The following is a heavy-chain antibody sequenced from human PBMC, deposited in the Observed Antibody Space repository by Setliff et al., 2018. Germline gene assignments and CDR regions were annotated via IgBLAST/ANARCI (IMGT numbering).Heavy chain of an antibody. CDR2: IYTSGST. D-gene: IGHD6-19*01. J-gene: IGHJ6*03. CDR1: GGSISSGSYY. Sequence: TLSLTCTVSGGSISSGSYYWSWIRQPAGKGLEWIGRIYTSGSTNYNPSLKSRVTMSIDTSKNQFSLKLNSVTAADMAAYYCAREQWLDPPGYYYMDVWAKGTTVTVSS. V-gene: IGHV4-61*02. CDR3: AREQWLDPPGYYYMDV.